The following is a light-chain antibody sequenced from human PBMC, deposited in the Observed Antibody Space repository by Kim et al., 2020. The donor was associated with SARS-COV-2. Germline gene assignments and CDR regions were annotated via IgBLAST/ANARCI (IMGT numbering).Light chain of an antibody. CDR2: LNSDGRH. CDR3: QTWGTGILV. CDR1: GGHSNYA. V-gene: IGLV4-69*01. Sequence: ASVKPACTLSGGHSNYASAWHQQQPEKGPRYLVELNSDGRHSKGVGIPDRFSGSSSGAERYLTISSLQSEDEADYYCQTWGTGILVFGGGTQLTVL. J-gene: IGLJ3*02.